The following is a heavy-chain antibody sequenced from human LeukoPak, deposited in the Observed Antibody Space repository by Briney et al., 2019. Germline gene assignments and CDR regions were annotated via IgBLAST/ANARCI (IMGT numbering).Heavy chain of an antibody. CDR3: ARDRIVVVPAAISKTDYYYGMDV. CDR2: SYSGGST. Sequence: GGSLRLSCAASGFTVSSNYMSWVRQAPGKGLEWVSVSYSGGSTYYAESVKGRFTISRDNSKNTLYLPMNSLRSEDTAVYYCARDRIVVVPAAISKTDYYYGMDVWGQGTTVTVSS. J-gene: IGHJ6*02. V-gene: IGHV3-53*01. D-gene: IGHD2-2*01. CDR1: GFTVSSNY.